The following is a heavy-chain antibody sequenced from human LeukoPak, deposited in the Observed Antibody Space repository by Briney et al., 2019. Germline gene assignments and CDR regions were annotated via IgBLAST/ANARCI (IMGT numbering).Heavy chain of an antibody. CDR3: AGSRVTMVRGVIITSPYYYGMDV. D-gene: IGHD3-10*01. J-gene: IGHJ6*04. CDR2: IYYSGST. V-gene: IGHV4-59*01. CDR1: GGSISSYY. Sequence: SETLSLTCTVSGGSISSYYWSWIRQPPGKGLEWIGYIYYSGSTNYNPSLKSRVTISVDTSKNQFSLKLSSVTAADTAVYYCAGSRVTMVRGVIITSPYYYGMDVWGKGTTVTVSS.